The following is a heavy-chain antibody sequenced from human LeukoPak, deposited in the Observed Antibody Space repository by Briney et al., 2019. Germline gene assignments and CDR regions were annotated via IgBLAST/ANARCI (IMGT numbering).Heavy chain of an antibody. CDR3: AKGLLPTRNYYFDY. CDR2: ISGSGGST. CDR1: GFTFSSYG. J-gene: IGHJ4*02. V-gene: IGHV3-23*01. D-gene: IGHD1-26*01. Sequence: PGGSLRLSCAASGFTFSSYGMSWVRQAPGKGLEWVSAISGSGGSTYYADSMKGRFTISRDNSKNTLYLQMNSLRAGDTAVFYCAKGLLPTRNYYFDYWGQGTLVTVSS.